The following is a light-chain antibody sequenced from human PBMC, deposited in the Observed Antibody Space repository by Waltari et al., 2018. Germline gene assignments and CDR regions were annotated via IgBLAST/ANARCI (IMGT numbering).Light chain of an antibody. Sequence: IRMTQSPSSFSASTGDRVTITCRASQGISSYLAWYQQKPGKAPKLLIYAASTLQSGVPSRFSGSGSGTEFTLTISSLQPEDFATYYCQELNTYPQSLTFGGGTKVEI. CDR2: AAS. J-gene: IGKJ4*01. CDR1: QGISSY. CDR3: QELNTYPQSLT. V-gene: IGKV1-9*01.